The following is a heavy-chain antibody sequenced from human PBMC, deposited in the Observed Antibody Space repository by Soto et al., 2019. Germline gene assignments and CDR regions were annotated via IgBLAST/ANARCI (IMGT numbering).Heavy chain of an antibody. V-gene: IGHV3-53*04. CDR2: LHSGGDT. J-gene: IGHJ6*02. D-gene: IGHD3-10*01. Sequence: EVQLVESGGGLVQPGGSLRLSCAASGIPVSSNYMTWVRQAPGKGLEWVSVLHSGGDTYYANSVKGRFTISRHDSTNTLFLQMNSMTPEDTAVYYCAGDGSYYYASCMDVWGQGTTVTVSS. CDR1: GIPVSSNY. CDR3: AGDGSYYYASCMDV.